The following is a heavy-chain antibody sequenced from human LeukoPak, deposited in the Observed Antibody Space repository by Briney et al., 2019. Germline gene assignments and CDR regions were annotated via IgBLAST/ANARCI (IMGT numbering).Heavy chain of an antibody. D-gene: IGHD3-16*02. CDR2: INHSGST. V-gene: IGHV4-34*01. Sequence: SETLSLTCAVYGGSFSGYYWSWIRQPPGKGLEWIGEINHSGSTNYNPSLKSRVTISVDTSKNQFSLKLSSVTAADTAVYYCARGVDYVWGSYRSSYFDYWGQGTLVTVSS. J-gene: IGHJ4*02. CDR1: GGSFSGYY. CDR3: ARGVDYVWGSYRSSYFDY.